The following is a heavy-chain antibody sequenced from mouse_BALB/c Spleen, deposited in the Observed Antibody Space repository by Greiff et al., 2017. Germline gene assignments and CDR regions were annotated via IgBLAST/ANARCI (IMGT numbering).Heavy chain of an antibody. CDR3: ARGDGGFDY. D-gene: IGHD3-3*01. CDR2: IYPGSGNT. Sequence: QVQLKQSGAELARPGASVKLSCKASGYTFTDYYINWVKQRTGQGLEWIGEIYPGSGNTYYNEKFKGKATLTADKSSSTAYMQLSSLTSEDSAVYFCARGDGGFDYWGQGTTLTVSS. J-gene: IGHJ2*01. CDR1: GYTFTDYY. V-gene: IGHV1-77*01.